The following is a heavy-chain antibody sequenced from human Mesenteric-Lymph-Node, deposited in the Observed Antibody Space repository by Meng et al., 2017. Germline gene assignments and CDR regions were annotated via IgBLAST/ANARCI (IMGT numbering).Heavy chain of an antibody. J-gene: IGHJ6*02. D-gene: IGHD3-10*01. V-gene: IGHV3-21*01. CDR2: ISSSSSYM. Sequence: GESLKISCAASGFTFSSYSMNWVRQAPGKGLEWVSSISSSSSYMYYADSVKGRFTISRDNAKNSLYLQMNSLRAEDTAVYYCARVDYYGSGSYYYGMDVWGQGTTVTVSS. CDR1: GFTFSSYS. CDR3: ARVDYYGSGSYYYGMDV.